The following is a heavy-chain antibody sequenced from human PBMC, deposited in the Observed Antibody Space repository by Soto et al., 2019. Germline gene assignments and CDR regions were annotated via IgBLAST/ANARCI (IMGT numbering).Heavy chain of an antibody. CDR2: IYPGDSET. J-gene: IGHJ4*02. CDR1: GYTFTNYW. CDR3: ARKYYYGAGTLDY. D-gene: IGHD3-10*01. Sequence: GESLKISCKGSGYTFTNYWIGWVRQMPGKGLERMGIIYPGDSETRYSPSFQGQVTMSADKSISTAYLQWSSLKASDSAMYYCARKYYYGAGTLDYWGQGTLVTVSS. V-gene: IGHV5-51*01.